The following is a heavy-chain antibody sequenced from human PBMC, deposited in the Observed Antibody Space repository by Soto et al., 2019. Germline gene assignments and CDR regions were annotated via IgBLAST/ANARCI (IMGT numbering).Heavy chain of an antibody. J-gene: IGHJ6*02. Sequence: ASVKXSCKASGYTFTSYGISWVRQAPGQGLEWMGWISAYNGNTNYAQKLQGRVTMTTDTSTSTAYMELRSLRSDDTAVYYCAREGRSSYYYYYGMDVWGQGTTVTVSS. CDR3: AREGRSSYYYYYGMDV. D-gene: IGHD2-2*01. CDR2: ISAYNGNT. CDR1: GYTFTSYG. V-gene: IGHV1-18*01.